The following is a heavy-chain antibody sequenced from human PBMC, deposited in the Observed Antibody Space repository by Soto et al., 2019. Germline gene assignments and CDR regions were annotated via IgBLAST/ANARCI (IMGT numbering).Heavy chain of an antibody. Sequence: GGSLRLSCAASGFIFSGYAMSWVRQAPGKGLEWVSTLSGSGDNTYYADSLKGRFTIYRDTSKNTLYLQMNSLRAEDTAVYYCAKVGGWPWGQGTLVTVSS. CDR3: AKVGGWP. V-gene: IGHV3-23*01. D-gene: IGHD6-19*01. CDR2: LSGSGDNT. J-gene: IGHJ5*02. CDR1: GFIFSGYA.